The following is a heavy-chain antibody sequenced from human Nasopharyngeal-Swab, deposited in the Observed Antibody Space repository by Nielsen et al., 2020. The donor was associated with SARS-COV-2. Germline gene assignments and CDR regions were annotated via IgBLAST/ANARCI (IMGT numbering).Heavy chain of an antibody. D-gene: IGHD3-10*01. CDR2: IANSGDI. CDR1: GFTVSQNH. J-gene: IGHJ4*02. Sequence: GESLKISCAVSGFTVSQNHMNWVRQAPGKGLECVSVIANSGDIGYVDSVRGRFIISRDNAKNTLYLQMNSLRAEDTAVYYCARGDGSADYWGQGTLVTVSS. CDR3: ARGDGSADY. V-gene: IGHV3-66*01.